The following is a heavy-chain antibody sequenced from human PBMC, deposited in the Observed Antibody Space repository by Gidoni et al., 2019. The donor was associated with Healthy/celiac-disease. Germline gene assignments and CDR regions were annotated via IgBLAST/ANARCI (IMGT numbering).Heavy chain of an antibody. CDR2: ISAYNGNT. D-gene: IGHD2-21*02. J-gene: IGHJ4*02. V-gene: IGHV1-18*01. CDR3: ARAKGDGGDY. Sequence: GQGLEWMGWISAYNGNTNYAQKLQGRVTMTTDTSTSTAYMELRSLRSDDTAVYYCARAKGDGGDYWGQGTLVTVSS.